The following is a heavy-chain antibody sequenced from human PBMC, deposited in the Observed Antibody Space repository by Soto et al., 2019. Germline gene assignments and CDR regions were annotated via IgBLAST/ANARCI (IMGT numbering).Heavy chain of an antibody. J-gene: IGHJ4*02. D-gene: IGHD4-17*01. CDR1: GFTFSSYE. CDR3: ARAVYGDYIDY. CDR2: ISSSGSTI. V-gene: IGHV3-48*03. Sequence: GGSLRLSCAASGFTFSSYEMNWVRQAPGKGLEWVSCISSSGSTIYYADSVKGRFTISRGNAKNSLYLQMNSLRAEDTAVYYCARAVYGDYIDYWGQGTLVTVSS.